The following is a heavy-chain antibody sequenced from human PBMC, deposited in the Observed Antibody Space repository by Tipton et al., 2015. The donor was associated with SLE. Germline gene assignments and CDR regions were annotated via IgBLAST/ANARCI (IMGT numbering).Heavy chain of an antibody. D-gene: IGHD3-22*01. CDR2: INHSGRT. J-gene: IGHJ4*02. CDR1: GGSFSGYY. V-gene: IGHV4-34*01. Sequence: TLSLTCAVYGGSFSGYYWSWIRQPPGKGLEWIGEINHSGRTNYNPSLKSRVTISVDTSKNQFSLKLSSVTAADTAVYYCARHYDSLTPFDYWGQGTLVTVSS. CDR3: ARHYDSLTPFDY.